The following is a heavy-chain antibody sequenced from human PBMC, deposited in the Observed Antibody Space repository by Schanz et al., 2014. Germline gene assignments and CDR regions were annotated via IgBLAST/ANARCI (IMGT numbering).Heavy chain of an antibody. Sequence: EVQLLESGGGLVQPGGSLRLSCAASGFTFSSYAMSWVRQAPGKGLEWVSAISGSGASTYYADSVKGRFTISRDNSNKTVDLQMNSLRAEDTALYYCAKGRFGELSAFDIWGQGTMVTVSS. D-gene: IGHD3-10*01. J-gene: IGHJ3*02. V-gene: IGHV3-23*01. CDR3: AKGRFGELSAFDI. CDR1: GFTFSSYA. CDR2: ISGSGAST.